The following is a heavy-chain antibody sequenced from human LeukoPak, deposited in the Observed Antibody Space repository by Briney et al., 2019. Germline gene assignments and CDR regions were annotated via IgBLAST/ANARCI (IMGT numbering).Heavy chain of an antibody. CDR1: GLTFRSYT. J-gene: IGHJ4*02. V-gene: IGHV3-21*06. CDR3: ASDCSSTSCWIIDY. Sequence: GGPLRLSWAASGLTFRSYTVNWVRQAPGKGLEWVSSISSNGYYIYYADSVKGRFTISRDNAKNSLFLQMNSLRAEDTAVYYCASDCSSTSCWIIDYWGQGTLVTVSS. CDR2: ISSNGYYI. D-gene: IGHD2-2*01.